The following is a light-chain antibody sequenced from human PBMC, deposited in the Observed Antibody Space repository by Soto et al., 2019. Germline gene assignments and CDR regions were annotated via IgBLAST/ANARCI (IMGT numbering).Light chain of an antibody. J-gene: IGLJ1*01. CDR3: AAWDGSLNAYV. CDR1: SSDVGGYNY. Sequence: QSVLTQPPSASGSPGQSVAISCTGTSSDVGGYNYVSWYQQHPGKAPKLMIYEVNKRPSGVPDRFSGSKSGNTASLTVSGLQSEDEADYHCAAWDGSLNAYVSVSGSKVTVL. CDR2: EVN. V-gene: IGLV2-8*01.